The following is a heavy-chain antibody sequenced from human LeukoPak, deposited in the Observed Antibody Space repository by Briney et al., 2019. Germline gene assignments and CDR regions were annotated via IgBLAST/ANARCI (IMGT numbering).Heavy chain of an antibody. J-gene: IGHJ4*02. Sequence: GGSLRLSCIASGYVFSRDNMNWGRQAPGKGLEWVAHISETIYYADSVQGRFTISRDNAKNSLYLQMSNLRVADTAMYYCVREVGRPKTFYFDSWGRGTPVTVSS. V-gene: IGHV3-48*04. CDR3: VREVGRPKTFYFDS. CDR2: ISETI. D-gene: IGHD3-16*01. CDR1: GYVFSRDN.